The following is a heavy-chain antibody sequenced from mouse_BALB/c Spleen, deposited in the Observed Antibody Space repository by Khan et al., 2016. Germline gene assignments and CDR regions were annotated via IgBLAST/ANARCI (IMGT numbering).Heavy chain of an antibody. J-gene: IGHJ2*01. CDR1: GDSITSGY. V-gene: IGHV3-8*02. CDR2: ISYSGST. CDR3: AGYCGHFLVY. D-gene: IGHD1-1*01. Sequence: MQLEESGPSLVKPSQTLSLTCSVTGDSITSGYWNWIRKFPGNKLEYMGYISYSGSTYYNPALKSRISITRDTSKSQYYLQLNSVTPEDTATYYCAGYCGHFLVYWGQGTTLTVSS.